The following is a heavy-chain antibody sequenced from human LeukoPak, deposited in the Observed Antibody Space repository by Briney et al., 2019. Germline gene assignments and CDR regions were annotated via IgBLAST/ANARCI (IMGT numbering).Heavy chain of an antibody. D-gene: IGHD1-26*01. V-gene: IGHV3-23*01. J-gene: IGHJ4*02. CDR2: ISGSGGST. CDR1: GFTFSSYA. Sequence: GGSLRLSCAASGFTFSSYAMSWVRQAPGKGLEWVSLISGSGGSTYYADSVKGRFTISRDNSKSTLYLQMNSLRAEDTAVYYCARDPSGSYDYWGQGTLVTVSS. CDR3: ARDPSGSYDY.